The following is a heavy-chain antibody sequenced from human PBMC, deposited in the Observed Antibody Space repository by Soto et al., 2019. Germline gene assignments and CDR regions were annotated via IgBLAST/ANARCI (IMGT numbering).Heavy chain of an antibody. Sequence: QITLKESGPPLVKPTQTLTLTCTFSGFSLSSGGAGVGWIRQPPGKGLEWLALIYWNDDKRYSPSLKSRLTITKDTSKNQVVLLMTDMGPVDTATYYCAHRGYGDYPRDNWFDPWGQGTLVTVSS. CDR2: IYWNDDK. CDR1: GFSLSSGGAG. CDR3: AHRGYGDYPRDNWFDP. J-gene: IGHJ5*02. D-gene: IGHD4-17*01. V-gene: IGHV2-5*01.